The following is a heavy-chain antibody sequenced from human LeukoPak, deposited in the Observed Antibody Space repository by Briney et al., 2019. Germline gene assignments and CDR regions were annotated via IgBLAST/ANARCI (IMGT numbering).Heavy chain of an antibody. CDR1: GFTFSSYG. V-gene: IGHV3-30*02. J-gene: IGHJ3*02. CDR3: AKDRVYYYGSGSYYFAFDI. CDR2: IRYDGSNK. Sequence: GGSLRLSCAASGFTFSSYGMHWVRQAPGRGLEWVAFIRYDGSNKYYADSVKGRFTISRDNSKNTLYLQMNSLRAEDTAVYYCAKDRVYYYGSGSYYFAFDIWGQGTMVTVSS. D-gene: IGHD3-10*01.